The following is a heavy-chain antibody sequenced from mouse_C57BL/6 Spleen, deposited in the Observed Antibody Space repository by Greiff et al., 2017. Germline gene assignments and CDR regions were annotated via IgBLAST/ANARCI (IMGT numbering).Heavy chain of an antibody. CDR1: GYTFTSYW. V-gene: IGHV1-55*01. CDR2: IYPGSGST. D-gene: IGHD1-1*01. Sequence: VQLQQPGAELVKPGASVKMSCKASGYTFTSYWITWVKQRPGQGLEWIGDIYPGSGSTNYNEKFKSKATLTVDTSSSTAYMQLSSLTSEDSAVYYCAREYYYGSSHAMDYWGQGTSVTVSS. CDR3: AREYYYGSSHAMDY. J-gene: IGHJ4*01.